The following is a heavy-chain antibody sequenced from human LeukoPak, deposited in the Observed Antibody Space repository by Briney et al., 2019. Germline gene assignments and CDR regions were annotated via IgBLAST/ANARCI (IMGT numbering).Heavy chain of an antibody. D-gene: IGHD2-2*01. CDR1: GFTFSSYA. Sequence: PGRSLRLSCAASGFTFSSYAMHWVRQAPGKGLEWVAVISYDGSNKYYADSVKGRFTISRDNSKNTLYLQMNSLRAEDTAVYYCARDRRSEDVVVPAANRGSFDYWGQGTLVTVSS. CDR2: ISYDGSNK. V-gene: IGHV3-30-3*01. J-gene: IGHJ4*02. CDR3: ARDRRSEDVVVPAANRGSFDY.